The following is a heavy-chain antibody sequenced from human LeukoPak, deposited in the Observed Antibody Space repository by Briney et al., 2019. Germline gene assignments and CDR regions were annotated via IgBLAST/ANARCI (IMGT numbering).Heavy chain of an antibody. CDR3: TLTTFGVVYYFDY. D-gene: IGHD1/OR15-1a*01. CDR2: ISYDGINQ. CDR1: GFTFSSYA. V-gene: IGHV3-30*04. Sequence: PGGSLRLSCATSGFTFSSYAMHWVRQAPGKGLEWVALISYDGINQYYADSVKGRFIISRDNSENTLYLQLNSLRLEDTAVYYCTLTTFGVVYYFDYWGQGTLVTVSS. J-gene: IGHJ4*02.